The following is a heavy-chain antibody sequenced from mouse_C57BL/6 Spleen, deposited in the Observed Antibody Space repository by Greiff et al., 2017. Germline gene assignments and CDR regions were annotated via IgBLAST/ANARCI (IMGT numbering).Heavy chain of an antibody. Sequence: QVQLQQSGAELARPGASVKLSCKASGYTFTSYGISWVKQRTGQGLEWIGEIYPRSGNTYYNEKFKGKATLTADKSSSTAYMELRSLTSEDSAVYFCARGYYGSSYPDYYAMDYWGQGTSVTVSS. CDR3: ARGYYGSSYPDYYAMDY. J-gene: IGHJ4*01. V-gene: IGHV1-81*01. D-gene: IGHD1-1*01. CDR2: IYPRSGNT. CDR1: GYTFTSYG.